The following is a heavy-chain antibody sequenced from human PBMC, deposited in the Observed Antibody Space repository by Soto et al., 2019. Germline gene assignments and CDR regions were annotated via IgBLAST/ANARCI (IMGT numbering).Heavy chain of an antibody. CDR2: IFYSGST. CDR1: GGSINSGGYY. V-gene: IGHV4-31*01. J-gene: IGHJ4*02. Sequence: QVQLQESGPGLVKPSQTLSLICTVSGGSINSGGYYWNWIRQHPGKVLEWIGYIFYSGSTYYIPLLRSLVNISADTCEDQCPLILRSVTAADTAVYFCARGYRQSGYSSSWVFDYWGEGTLVNVSS. CDR3: ARGYRQSGYSSSWVFDY. D-gene: IGHD6-13*01.